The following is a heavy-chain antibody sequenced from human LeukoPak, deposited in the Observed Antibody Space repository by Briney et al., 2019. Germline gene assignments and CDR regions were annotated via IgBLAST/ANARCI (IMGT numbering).Heavy chain of an antibody. CDR2: ISGSGLST. V-gene: IGHV3-23*01. Sequence: EGSLRLSCAASGSTFSSYAMSWVRQAPGKGLEWVSTISGSGLSTYYADSVKGRFTISRDNSNNTLYLQMNSLRVEDTAVYYCAKSRVAVAAPRNWFDPWGQGTLVTVSS. CDR3: AKSRVAVAAPRNWFDP. J-gene: IGHJ5*02. CDR1: GSTFSSYA. D-gene: IGHD6-19*01.